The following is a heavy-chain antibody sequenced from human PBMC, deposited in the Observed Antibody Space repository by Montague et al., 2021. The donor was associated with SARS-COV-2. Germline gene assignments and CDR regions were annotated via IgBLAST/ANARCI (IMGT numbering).Heavy chain of an antibody. J-gene: IGHJ5*02. Sequence: SETLSLTCTVSGGSISSSSYYWGWIRQPPGKGLEWLGSIYNSGRTYYNPSLKSRVTISVGTSKNKFSLKLSFVPAADTAVYYCARHDRRGLVATTSGGFDPWGQGTLVTVSS. V-gene: IGHV4-39*01. D-gene: IGHD5-12*01. CDR2: IYNSGRT. CDR3: ARHDRRGLVATTSGGFDP. CDR1: GGSISSSSYY.